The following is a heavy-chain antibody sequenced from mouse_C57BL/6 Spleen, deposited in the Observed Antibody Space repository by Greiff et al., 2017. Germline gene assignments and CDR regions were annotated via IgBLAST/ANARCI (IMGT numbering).Heavy chain of an antibody. CDR1: GYTFTSYG. Sequence: VKLQESGAELARPGASVKLSCKASGYTFTSYGISWVKQRTGQGLEWIGEIYPRSGNTYYNEKFKGKATLTADKSSSTAYMELRSLTSEDSAVYFCARGYYGSGKTWYFDVWGTGTTVTVSS. V-gene: IGHV1-81*01. J-gene: IGHJ1*03. CDR2: IYPRSGNT. D-gene: IGHD1-1*01. CDR3: ARGYYGSGKTWYFDV.